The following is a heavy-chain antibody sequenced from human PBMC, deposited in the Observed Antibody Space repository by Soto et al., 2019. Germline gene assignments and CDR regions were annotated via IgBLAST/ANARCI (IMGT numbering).Heavy chain of an antibody. Sequence: PSETLSLTCAVYGGSFSGYYWSWIRQPPGKGLEWIGEINHSGSTNYNPSLKSRVTISVDTSKNQFSLKLSSVTAADTAVYYCAREAGLRQPHWGQGTLVTVSS. J-gene: IGHJ4*02. D-gene: IGHD3-3*01. CDR2: INHSGST. CDR3: AREAGLRQPH. V-gene: IGHV4-34*01. CDR1: GGSFSGYY.